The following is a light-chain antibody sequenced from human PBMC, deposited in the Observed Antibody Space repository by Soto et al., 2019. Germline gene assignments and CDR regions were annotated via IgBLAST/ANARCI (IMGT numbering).Light chain of an antibody. J-gene: IGKJ1*01. V-gene: IGKV3-20*01. CDR1: QSVGNDF. CDR3: QQYGSSPPWT. Sequence: EIVLPQSTGLLSLSPGERATLSCRAIQSVGNDFLAWYQQKPGQAPRLLIYGASSRATGIPDRFSGSGSGTDFTLTISRLEPEDFAVYYCQQYGSSPPWTFGQGTKVDI. CDR2: GAS.